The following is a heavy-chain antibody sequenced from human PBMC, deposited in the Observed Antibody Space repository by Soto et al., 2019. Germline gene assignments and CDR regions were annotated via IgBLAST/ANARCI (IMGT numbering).Heavy chain of an antibody. J-gene: IGHJ4*02. CDR2: LNGRATEK. Sequence: GGSLRLSCVISGFTFSSYAMTWVRQAPGRGLEWVSTLNGRATEKYHADSVRGRFTISRDNSKSTLYLQMNSLRAEDSAIYYCAKGYSDSSWSHLDFWGQGTLVTVSS. CDR1: GFTFSSYA. CDR3: AKGYSDSSWSHLDF. D-gene: IGHD6-13*01. V-gene: IGHV3-23*01.